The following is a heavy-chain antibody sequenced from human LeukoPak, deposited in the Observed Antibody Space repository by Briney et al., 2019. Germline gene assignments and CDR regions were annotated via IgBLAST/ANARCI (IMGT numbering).Heavy chain of an antibody. D-gene: IGHD4-17*01. Sequence: GGSLRLSCAGSGFSFSSYGMHWVRQAPGKGLEWMAFIRSDGSNKYYADSVKGRFTISRDNAKNTLYLQMNSLRAEDTAVYYCARRGMTTVTGDYWGQGTLVTVSS. CDR3: ARRGMTTVTGDY. CDR2: IRSDGSNK. V-gene: IGHV3-30*02. CDR1: GFSFSSYG. J-gene: IGHJ4*02.